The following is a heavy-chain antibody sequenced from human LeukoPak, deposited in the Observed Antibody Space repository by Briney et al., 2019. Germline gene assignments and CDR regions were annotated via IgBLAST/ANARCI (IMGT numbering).Heavy chain of an antibody. CDR1: GFTFSSYA. CDR2: IWYDGSNK. D-gene: IGHD1-20*01. V-gene: IGHV3-33*08. J-gene: IGHJ4*02. CDR3: ARAHYNWNEPPFDS. Sequence: GGSLRLSCAASGFTFSSYAMSWVRLAPGKGLEWVALIWYDGSNKYYADSVKGRFTISRDNSKNTLSLQMNSLRAEDTAVYYCARAHYNWNEPPFDSWGQGTLVTVSS.